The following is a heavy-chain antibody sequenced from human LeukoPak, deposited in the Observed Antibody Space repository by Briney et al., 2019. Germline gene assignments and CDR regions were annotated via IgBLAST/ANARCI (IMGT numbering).Heavy chain of an antibody. V-gene: IGHV3-64*01. CDR1: GFTFSSYA. CDR2: ISSNGGST. D-gene: IGHD6-13*01. CDR3: ARDLRPSIAAAGIPGY. J-gene: IGHJ4*02. Sequence: PGGSLRLSCAASGFTFSSYAMHWVRQAPGKGLEYVSAISSNGGSTYYANSVKGRLTISRDNSKNTLYLQMGSLRAEDMAVYYCARDLRPSIAAAGIPGYWGQGTLVTVSS.